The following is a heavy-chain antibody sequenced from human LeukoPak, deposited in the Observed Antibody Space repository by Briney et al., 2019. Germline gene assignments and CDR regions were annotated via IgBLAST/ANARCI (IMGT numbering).Heavy chain of an antibody. Sequence: GGSLRLSCAASGFTFDDYAMHWVRQAPGKGLEWVSGISWNSGSIGYADSVKGRFTISRDNAKNSLYLQMNSLRAEDTALYYCAKDIVRGSSAPADWGQGTLVTVSS. J-gene: IGHJ4*02. V-gene: IGHV3-9*01. CDR3: AKDIVRGSSAPAD. D-gene: IGHD6-19*01. CDR2: ISWNSGSI. CDR1: GFTFDDYA.